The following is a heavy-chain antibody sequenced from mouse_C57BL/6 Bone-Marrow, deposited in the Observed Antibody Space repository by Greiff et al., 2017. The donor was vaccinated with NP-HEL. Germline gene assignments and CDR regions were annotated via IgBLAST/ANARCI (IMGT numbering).Heavy chain of an antibody. CDR3: TRTDGYYWYFDV. Sequence: LVESGAELVRPGASVTLSCKASGYTFTDYEMHWVKQTPVHGLEWIGAIDPETGGTAYNQKFKGQAILTTDKTSSTSYMEHRSLTSEDSAVYYCTRTDGYYWYFDVWGTGTTVTVSS. V-gene: IGHV1-15*01. CDR1: GYTFTDYE. D-gene: IGHD2-3*01. CDR2: IDPETGGT. J-gene: IGHJ1*03.